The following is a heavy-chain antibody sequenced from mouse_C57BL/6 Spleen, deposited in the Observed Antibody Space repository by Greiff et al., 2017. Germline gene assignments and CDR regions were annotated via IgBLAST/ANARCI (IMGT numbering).Heavy chain of an antibody. CDR3: ARRDYDLSWAMDY. V-gene: IGHV1-64*01. J-gene: IGHJ4*01. D-gene: IGHD2-4*01. Sequence: VQLQQPGAELVKPGASVKLSCKASGYTFTSYWMHWVKQRPGQGLEWIGMIHPNSGSTNYNEKFKSKATLTVDKSSSTAYMQLSSLTSEDSAVYYCARRDYDLSWAMDYWGQGTSVTVSS. CDR1: GYTFTSYW. CDR2: IHPNSGST.